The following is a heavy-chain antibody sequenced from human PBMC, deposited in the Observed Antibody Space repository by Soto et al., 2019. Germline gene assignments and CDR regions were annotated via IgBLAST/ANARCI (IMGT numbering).Heavy chain of an antibody. V-gene: IGHV1-69*05. CDR3: AGNYGENYYGMDV. D-gene: IGHD4-17*01. J-gene: IGHJ6*02. CDR1: GGTFSSYA. Sequence: SVKVSCKASGGTFSSYAISWVRQAPGQGLEWMGGIIPIFGTANYAQKFQGRVTMTRDTSISTAYMELSRLRSDDTAVYYCAGNYGENYYGMDVWGQGTTVTVSS. CDR2: IIPIFGTA.